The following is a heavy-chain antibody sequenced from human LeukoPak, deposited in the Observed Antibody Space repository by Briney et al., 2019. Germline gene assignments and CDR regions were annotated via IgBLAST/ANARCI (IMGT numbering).Heavy chain of an antibody. V-gene: IGHV4-39*01. D-gene: IGHD1-26*01. CDR3: ARVDYMWELLRGSYFDY. Sequence: PSETLSLTCTVSGASISRSDYFWGWIRQPPGKGLEWMGSIYYSGSTYYSPSLKGRVTISVDTSKNQFSLKLSSVTAADTAVYYCARVDYMWELLRGSYFDYWGQGTLVTVSS. J-gene: IGHJ4*02. CDR2: IYYSGST. CDR1: GASISRSDYF.